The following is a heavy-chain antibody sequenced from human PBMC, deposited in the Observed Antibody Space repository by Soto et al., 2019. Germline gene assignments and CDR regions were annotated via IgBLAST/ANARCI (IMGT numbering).Heavy chain of an antibody. D-gene: IGHD5-12*01. CDR1: GGSVRSGAYY. CDR2: IYYSGTI. V-gene: IGHV4-61*03. Sequence: PSETLSLTCTVSGGSVRSGAYYWSWLRQPPGGGLEWIGYIYYSGTIKYNPSLQSRVTMSIDTSRNHFSLNLPSVSAADAAAYFCARALVASVSTYGINVWGQGTAVTVSS. J-gene: IGHJ6*01. CDR3: ARALVASVSTYGINV.